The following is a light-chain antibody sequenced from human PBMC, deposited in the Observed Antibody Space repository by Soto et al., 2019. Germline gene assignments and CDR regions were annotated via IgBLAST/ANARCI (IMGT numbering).Light chain of an antibody. V-gene: IGLV2-14*01. J-gene: IGLJ1*01. CDR3: SAYTSSSTPYV. Sequence: QSLLTQPASGSASPGQSRTISGTGTSSDFGGYNYVSWYQQHPVKAPKLMIYDVTNRPSGVSDRFSGSKSGNTASLTISGLQAEDEADYYCSAYTSSSTPYVFGPGTKFTVL. CDR1: SSDFGGYNY. CDR2: DVT.